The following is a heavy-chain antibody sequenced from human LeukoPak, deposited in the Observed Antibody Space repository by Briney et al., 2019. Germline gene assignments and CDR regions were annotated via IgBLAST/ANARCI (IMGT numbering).Heavy chain of an antibody. CDR3: ASGMTTVTTASYYFDY. CDR1: GDSVSSNSAA. CDR2: TYYRSKWYN. D-gene: IGHD4-11*01. V-gene: IGHV6-1*01. Sequence: TQTLSLTCAISGDSVSSNSAAWNWIKQSPSRGLNWLGRTYYRSKWYNDYAVSVKSRITINPDTSKNQFSLQLNSVTPEDTAVYYCASGMTTVTTASYYFDYWGQGTLVIVSS. J-gene: IGHJ4*02.